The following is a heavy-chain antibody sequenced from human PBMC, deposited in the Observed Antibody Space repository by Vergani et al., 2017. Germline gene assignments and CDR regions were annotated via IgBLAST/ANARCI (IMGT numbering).Heavy chain of an antibody. CDR3: VKDQYYDSSGYYPDAFDI. Sequence: EVQLLESGGGLVQPGGSLRLSCAASGFTFSSYAMSWVRQAPGKGLEWVSAISGSGGSTYYADSVKGRFTISRDNSKNTLYLQMSSLRAEDTAVYYCVKDQYYDSSGYYPDAFDIWGQGTMVTVSS. J-gene: IGHJ3*02. D-gene: IGHD3-22*01. CDR2: ISGSGGST. CDR1: GFTFSSYA. V-gene: IGHV3-23*01.